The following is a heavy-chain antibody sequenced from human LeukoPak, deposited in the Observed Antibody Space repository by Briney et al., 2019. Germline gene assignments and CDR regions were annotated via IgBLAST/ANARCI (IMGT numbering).Heavy chain of an antibody. CDR2: FYHNKRT. V-gene: IGHV4-38-2*01. Sequence: SETLSLTCAVSGYSISSGFYWGWIRQPPGKGLEWIGSFYHNKRTYYTWSLGSRVTISVDTSTDQFSLELSSVTAADTAVYYCAPHPWDFWSGYYYRVDYWGQGTLVTVSS. CDR3: APHPWDFWSGYYYRVDY. CDR1: GYSISSGFY. J-gene: IGHJ4*02. D-gene: IGHD3-3*01.